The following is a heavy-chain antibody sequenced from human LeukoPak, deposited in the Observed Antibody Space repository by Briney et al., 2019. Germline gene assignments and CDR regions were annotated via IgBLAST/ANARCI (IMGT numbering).Heavy chain of an antibody. CDR1: GGSISSGSYY. CDR2: IYTSGST. V-gene: IGHV4-61*02. J-gene: IGHJ5*02. D-gene: IGHD6-13*01. Sequence: SETLSLTCTVSGGSISSGSYYWSWIRQPAGKGLEWIGRIYTSGSTNYNPSLKSRVTISVDTSKNQFSLKLSSVTAADTAVYYCARGPQQQLGWFDPWGQGTLVTVSS. CDR3: ARGPQQQLGWFDP.